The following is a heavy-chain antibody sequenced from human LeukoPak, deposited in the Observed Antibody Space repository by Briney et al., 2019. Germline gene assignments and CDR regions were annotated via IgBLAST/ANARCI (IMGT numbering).Heavy chain of an antibody. D-gene: IGHD3-10*01. CDR2: MSYNGNDK. CDR3: ARDPSRFGEYGYFDY. Sequence: GGSLRLSCAASGSTFSSFAMHWVRQTPGKGLEWVAGMSYNGNDKYYEDSLKGRFTISRDNSKNTLYLQMNSLRAEDTAVYYCARDPSRFGEYGYFDYWGQGSLVTVSS. CDR1: GSTFSSFA. J-gene: IGHJ4*02. V-gene: IGHV3-30*04.